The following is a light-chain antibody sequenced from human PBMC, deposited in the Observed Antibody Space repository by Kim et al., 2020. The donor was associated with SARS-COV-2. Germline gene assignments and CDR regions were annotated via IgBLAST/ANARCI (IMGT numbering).Light chain of an antibody. V-gene: IGKV1-39*01. J-gene: IGKJ4*01. CDR1: QSFNIY. Sequence: SASVGDRVTITCRASQSFNIYLNWYQQKSGKAPKLLIYAASTLQSGVPSRFSGSGSGTDFTLTISSLQPDDFATYYCQQSYTMITFGGGTKVEIK. CDR3: QQSYTMIT. CDR2: AAS.